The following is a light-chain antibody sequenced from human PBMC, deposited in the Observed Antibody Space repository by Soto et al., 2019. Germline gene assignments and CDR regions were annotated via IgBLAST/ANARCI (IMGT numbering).Light chain of an antibody. Sequence: DIQMTQSPSFVSASVGDRVTVTCRASQDISSWLAWYQQKPGKAPKLLIYTTSTLGSGVPPRFSGSRSGTDFTLTISGLQPEDFATYYCQQANRFPITFGQGTRLEMK. CDR1: QDISSW. J-gene: IGKJ5*01. V-gene: IGKV1-12*01. CDR2: TTS. CDR3: QQANRFPIT.